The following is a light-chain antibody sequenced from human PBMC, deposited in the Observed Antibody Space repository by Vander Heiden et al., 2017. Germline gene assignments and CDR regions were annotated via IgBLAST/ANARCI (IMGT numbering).Light chain of an antibody. CDR3: AACDYSTCVV. Sequence: QSVLTPPPSASGTPGQRVTSSCSGRSSSTGRYSVYWHPQRAGTAPKLLIYRNKQRPAVGPGLFSGSKSGTSASLAISGLRADEEADYYGAACDYSTCVVFGGGTKLTVL. CDR2: RNK. J-gene: IGLJ2*01. CDR1: SSSTGRYS. V-gene: IGLV1-47*01.